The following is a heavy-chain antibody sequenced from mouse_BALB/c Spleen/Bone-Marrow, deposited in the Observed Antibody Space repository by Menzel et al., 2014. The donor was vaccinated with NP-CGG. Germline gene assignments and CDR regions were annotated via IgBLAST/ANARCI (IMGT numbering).Heavy chain of an antibody. CDR2: IRNKANGYTT. D-gene: IGHD2-4*01. Sequence: EVKLMESGGGLVQPGGSLRLSCATSGFTFXDYYMSWVRQPPGKALEWLGFIRNKANGYTTEYSASVKGRFTISRDNSQSILYLQMYTLRAEDSATYYCARDRGLTYFDYWGQGTTLTVSS. J-gene: IGHJ2*01. CDR1: GFTFXDYY. V-gene: IGHV7-3*02. CDR3: ARDRGLTYFDY.